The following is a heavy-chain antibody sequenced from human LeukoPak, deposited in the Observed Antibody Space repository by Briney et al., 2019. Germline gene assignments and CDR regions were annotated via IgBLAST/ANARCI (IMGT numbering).Heavy chain of an antibody. J-gene: IGHJ4*02. CDR2: ISTYNGDT. V-gene: IGHV1-18*01. CDR3: ARRGSVDTPMSNWEWWH. CDR1: GYTFTTYG. D-gene: IGHD5-18*01. Sequence: ASVKVSCKASGYTFTTYGVSWLRQAPGQGLEWMGWISTYNGDTNYAQKFQGRVTLTTDTSTSTVYMELRSLRSDDTAVYYCARRGSVDTPMSNWEWWHWGQGTLVTVSP.